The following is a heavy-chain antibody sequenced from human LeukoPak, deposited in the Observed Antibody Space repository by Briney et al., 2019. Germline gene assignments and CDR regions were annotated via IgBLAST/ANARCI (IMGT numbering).Heavy chain of an antibody. D-gene: IGHD3-10*01. CDR3: ARPVWFGDLLITAHAFDI. CDR1: GYSFTSYW. CDR2: IYPGDSDT. Sequence: GESLKISCKGSGYSFTSYWIGWVRQMPGKGLERMGIIYPGDSDTRYSPSFQGQVTISADKSISTAYLQWSSLKASDTAMYYCARPVWFGDLLITAHAFDIWGQGTMVTVSS. J-gene: IGHJ3*02. V-gene: IGHV5-51*01.